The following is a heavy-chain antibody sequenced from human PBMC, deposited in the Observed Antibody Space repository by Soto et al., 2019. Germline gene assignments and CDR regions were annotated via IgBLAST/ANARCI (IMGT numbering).Heavy chain of an antibody. V-gene: IGHV3-73*01. CDR3: ISHSPEDMIRT. CDR2: IRNKANSYAT. CDR1: GVTFSGSS. D-gene: IGHD2-15*01. J-gene: IGHJ4*02. Sequence: GGSLSLSCAASGVTFSGSSVHWVRQASGKGLEWVGRIRNKANSYATAYAASVRGRFTISRDDSKNTAFLQMNSLNTEDTAVYYCISHSPEDMIRTWGQGTLVTGSS.